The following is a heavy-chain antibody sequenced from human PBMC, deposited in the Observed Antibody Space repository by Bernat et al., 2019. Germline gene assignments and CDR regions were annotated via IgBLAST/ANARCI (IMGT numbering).Heavy chain of an antibody. CDR3: ARIAAGTFNFDY. D-gene: IGHD6-13*01. Sequence: QLQLQESGPGLVKPSETLSLTCTVSGGSISSSSYYWGWIRQPPGKGLEWIGSIYYSGSTYYNPSLKSRVTISVDTSKNQFSLKLSSVTAADTAVYYCARIAAGTFNFDYWGQGTLVTVSS. CDR1: GGSISSSSYY. J-gene: IGHJ4*02. V-gene: IGHV4-39*01. CDR2: IYYSGST.